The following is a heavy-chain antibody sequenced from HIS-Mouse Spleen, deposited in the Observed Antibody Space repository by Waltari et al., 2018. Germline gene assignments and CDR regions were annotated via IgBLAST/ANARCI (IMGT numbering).Heavy chain of an antibody. CDR2: IYYRGST. Sequence: QLQLQESGPGLVKPSETLSLTCTVSGGSISSSSYYWGWIRQPPGKGMEWIRSIYYRGSTDYNPSLKGRVTLSVDTSKNQFSLKLSSVTAADTAVYYCAREIPYSSSWYDWYFDLWGRGTLVTVSS. J-gene: IGHJ2*01. V-gene: IGHV4-39*07. CDR1: GGSISSSSYY. D-gene: IGHD6-13*01. CDR3: AREIPYSSSWYDWYFDL.